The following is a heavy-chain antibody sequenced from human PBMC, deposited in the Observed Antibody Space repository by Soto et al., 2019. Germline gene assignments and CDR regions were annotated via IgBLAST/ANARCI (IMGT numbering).Heavy chain of an antibody. Sequence: ASVKVSCKASGYTFTSYDINWVRQATGRGLEWMGWMNPNSGNTGYAQKFQGRVTMTRNTSISTAYMELSSLRSEDTAVYYCAREGSFYDILTGYYHTGFDYWGQGTLVTVSS. V-gene: IGHV1-8*01. CDR1: GYTFTSYD. J-gene: IGHJ4*02. CDR3: AREGSFYDILTGYYHTGFDY. CDR2: MNPNSGNT. D-gene: IGHD3-9*01.